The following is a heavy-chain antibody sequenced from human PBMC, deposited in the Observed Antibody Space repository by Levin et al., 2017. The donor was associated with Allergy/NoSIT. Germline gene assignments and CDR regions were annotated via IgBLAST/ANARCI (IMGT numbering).Heavy chain of an antibody. D-gene: IGHD2/OR15-2a*01. Sequence: PSETLSLTCSVSGGSISDDSYYWAWVRQPPGKGLEWLGSIYYDGSAYYNPSLKTRLTISVDTSKNQFSLRVNSVTAAATAVYYCAGEPNSPYYYHYGLDVWGPGTTVTVSS. CDR2: IYYDGSA. CDR3: AGEPNSPYYYHYGLDV. J-gene: IGHJ6*02. V-gene: IGHV4-39*07. CDR1: GGSISDDSYY.